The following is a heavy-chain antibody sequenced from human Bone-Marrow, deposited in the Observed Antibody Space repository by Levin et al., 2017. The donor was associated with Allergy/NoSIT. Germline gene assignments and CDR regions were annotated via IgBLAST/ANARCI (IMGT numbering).Heavy chain of an antibody. V-gene: IGHV3-48*02. CDR2: ISRNTRTI. Sequence: QPGGSLRLSCTASGFIFSDYAMNWVRQVPGKGLEWLSYISRNTRTIFYADSVKGRFTISRDNAKNSLFLQMNSLRDEDTGVYFCARELPITARFDYWGQGILVTVSP. D-gene: IGHD2-21*02. CDR1: GFIFSDYA. CDR3: ARELPITARFDY. J-gene: IGHJ4*02.